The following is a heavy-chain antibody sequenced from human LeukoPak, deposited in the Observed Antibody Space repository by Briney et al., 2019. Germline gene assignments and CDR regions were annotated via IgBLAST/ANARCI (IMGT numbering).Heavy chain of an antibody. Sequence: SQTLSLTCTVSGGSISSGSYYWSWIRQPAGKGLEWIGRIYTSGSTNYNPSLKSRVTISVDTSKNQFSLKLSSVTAADTAVYYCARGPDYWGQGTLVTVSS. V-gene: IGHV4-61*02. CDR3: ARGPDY. CDR2: IYTSGST. J-gene: IGHJ4*02. CDR1: GGSISSGSYY.